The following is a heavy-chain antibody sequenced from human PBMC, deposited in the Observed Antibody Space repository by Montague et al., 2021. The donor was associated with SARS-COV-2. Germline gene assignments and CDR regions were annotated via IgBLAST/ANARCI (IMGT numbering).Heavy chain of an antibody. CDR3: ARTLRKLRYFDWPEYYFDY. V-gene: IGHV4-39*07. CDR2: IYCSGST. CDR1: GGSISSSSYY. J-gene: IGHJ4*02. Sequence: SETLSLTCTVSGGSISSSSYYWGWIRQPPGKGLEWIGSIYCSGSTXYNPSLKSRVTISVDTSKNQFSLKLSSVTAADTAVYYCARTLRKLRYFDWPEYYFDYWGQGTLVTVSS. D-gene: IGHD3-9*01.